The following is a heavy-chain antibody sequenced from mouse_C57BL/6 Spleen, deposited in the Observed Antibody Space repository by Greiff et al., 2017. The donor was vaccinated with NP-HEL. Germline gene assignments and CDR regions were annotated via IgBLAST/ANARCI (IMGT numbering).Heavy chain of an antibody. D-gene: IGHD2-3*01. CDR3: ARKGDGYSHWYFDV. CDR1: GYAFSSSW. V-gene: IGHV1-82*01. Sequence: VQLQQSGPELVKPGASVKISCKASGYAFSSSWMNWVKQRPGKGLEWIGRIYPGDGDTNDNGKFKGKATLTADKSSSTAYMQLSSLTSEDAAVYFCARKGDGYSHWYFDVWGTGTTVTVSS. CDR2: IYPGDGDT. J-gene: IGHJ1*03.